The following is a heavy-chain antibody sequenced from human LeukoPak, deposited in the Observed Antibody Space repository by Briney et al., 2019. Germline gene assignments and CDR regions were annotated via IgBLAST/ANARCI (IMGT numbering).Heavy chain of an antibody. CDR1: GFTFSSYA. CDR2: ISGSGGST. D-gene: IGHD6-13*01. CDR3: AKVGYSSSWYMFYFDY. J-gene: IGHJ4*02. V-gene: IGHV3-23*01. Sequence: GGSLRLSCAASGFTFSSYAMSWVRQAPGKGLEWVSAISGSGGSTYYADSVKGRFTISRDNSKNTLYLQMNSLRAEDTAVYYCAKVGYSSSWYMFYFDYWGQGTLVTVSS.